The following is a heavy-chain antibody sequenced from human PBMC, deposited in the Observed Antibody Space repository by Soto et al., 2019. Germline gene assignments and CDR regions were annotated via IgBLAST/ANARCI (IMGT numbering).Heavy chain of an antibody. Sequence: SETLSLTCAVYGGSFSGYYWSWIRQPPGKGLEWIGEINHSGSTNYNPSLKSRVTISVDTSKNQFSLKLSSVTAADTAVYYCARAMVRGVIIVKFDYWGQGTLVTVSS. CDR1: GGSFSGYY. D-gene: IGHD3-10*01. CDR2: INHSGST. V-gene: IGHV4-34*01. J-gene: IGHJ4*02. CDR3: ARAMVRGVIIVKFDY.